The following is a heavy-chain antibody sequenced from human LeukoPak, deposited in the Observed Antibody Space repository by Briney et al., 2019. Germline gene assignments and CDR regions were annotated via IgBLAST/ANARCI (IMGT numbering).Heavy chain of an antibody. D-gene: IGHD3-22*01. CDR1: GGSISSYY. V-gene: IGHV4-59*12. Sequence: SETLSLTCTVSGGSISSYYWSWIRQPPGKGLEWIGYIYYSGSTNYNPSLKSRVTISVDTSKNQFSLRLSSVTAADTAVYYCAREDYDSSGYSGWGQGTLVTVSS. J-gene: IGHJ4*02. CDR2: IYYSGST. CDR3: AREDYDSSGYSG.